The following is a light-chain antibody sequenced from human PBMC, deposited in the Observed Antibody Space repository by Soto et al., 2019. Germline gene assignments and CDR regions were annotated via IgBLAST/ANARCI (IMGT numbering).Light chain of an antibody. CDR3: SSYTNSSIV. CDR2: DVS. J-gene: IGLJ1*01. Sequence: QSALTQPASVSGSPGQSITISCTGTSSDVGGYNYVSWYQRRPGKAPKLMIHDVSNRPSGVSNRFSGSKSGNTASLTISGLQAEDEADYYCSSYTNSSIVFGTGTKLTVL. CDR1: SSDVGGYNY. V-gene: IGLV2-14*01.